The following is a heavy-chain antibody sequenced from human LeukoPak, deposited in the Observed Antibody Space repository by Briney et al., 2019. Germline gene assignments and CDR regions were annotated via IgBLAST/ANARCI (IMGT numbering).Heavy chain of an antibody. CDR3: ARDEWFGSYYRPGFGY. D-gene: IGHD3-10*01. CDR1: GYTFTSYG. V-gene: IGHV1-18*01. J-gene: IGHJ4*02. CDR2: ISAYNGNT. Sequence: GASVKVSCRASGYTFTSYGISWVRQAPGQGLEWMGWISAYNGNTNYAQKLQGRVTMTTDTSTSTAYMELRSLRSDDTAVYYCARDEWFGSYYRPGFGYWGQGTLVTVSS.